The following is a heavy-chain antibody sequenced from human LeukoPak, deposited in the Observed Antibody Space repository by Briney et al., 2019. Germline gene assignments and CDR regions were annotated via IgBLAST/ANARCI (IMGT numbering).Heavy chain of an antibody. CDR3: ARLRFLEWFHAFDM. V-gene: IGHV4-59*01. J-gene: IGHJ3*02. CDR1: GGSTSIYY. Sequence: PSETLSLTCTVSGGSTSIYYWSWIRQPPGKGLEWIGYINNIGMTNYNPSLKNRVTISEDRSKNQVSLKLRSVTAADTAVFYCARLRFLEWFHAFDMWGQGTMVTVSS. CDR2: INNIGMT. D-gene: IGHD3-3*01.